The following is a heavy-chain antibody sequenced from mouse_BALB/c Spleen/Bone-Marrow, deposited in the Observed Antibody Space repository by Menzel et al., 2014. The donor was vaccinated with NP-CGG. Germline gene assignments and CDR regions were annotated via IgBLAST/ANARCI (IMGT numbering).Heavy chain of an antibody. J-gene: IGHJ3*01. D-gene: IGHD2-2*01. Sequence: EVQRVESGGGLVQPGGSLKLSRATSGFTFSDYYMYWVRQTPEKRLEWVAYIINGGGSTYYPDTVKGRFTISRDNAKNTLYLQMSRLKSEDTAMYYCARQGIYYGYDPFAYWGQGTLVTVS. CDR1: GFTFSDYY. V-gene: IGHV5-12*02. CDR3: ARQGIYYGYDPFAY. CDR2: IINGGGST.